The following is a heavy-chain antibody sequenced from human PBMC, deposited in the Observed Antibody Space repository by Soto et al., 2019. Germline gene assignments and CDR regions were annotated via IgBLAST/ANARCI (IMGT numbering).Heavy chain of an antibody. V-gene: IGHV4-59*01. J-gene: IGHJ4*02. D-gene: IGHD4-4*01. CDR1: GGSISSYY. Sequence: SETLSLTCTVSGGSISSYYWSWIRQPPGKGLEWIGYIYYSGSTNYNPSLKSRVTISVDTSKNQFSLKLSSVTAADTAVYYCARRNNYSNSFDYWGQGTLVTVSS. CDR2: IYYSGST. CDR3: ARRNNYSNSFDY.